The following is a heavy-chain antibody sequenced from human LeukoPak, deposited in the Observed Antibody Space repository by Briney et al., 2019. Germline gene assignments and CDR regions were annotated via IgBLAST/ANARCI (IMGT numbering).Heavy chain of an antibody. CDR2: ISTSGADT. D-gene: IGHD3-16*01. V-gene: IGHV3-23*01. J-gene: IGHJ4*02. CDR3: VTSTAMLTLYLDC. Sequence: GESLRLSCAASGFTFSAYAMSWVRQAPGKGLEWVSTISTSGADTYYADYVKGPFTSSRDNSKNTMYLQMNCMRVEDTSIYYCVTSTAMLTLYLDCWGQGTLVTVSS. CDR1: GFTFSAYA.